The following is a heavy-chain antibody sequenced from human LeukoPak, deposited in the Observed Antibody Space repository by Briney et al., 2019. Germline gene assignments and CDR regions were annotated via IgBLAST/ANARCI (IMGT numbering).Heavy chain of an antibody. Sequence: QAPXKGLEWVSYISSSGSTIYYADSVKGRFTISREKAKNSLYMQMNSLRAEDTAVYYCAIAPTKIQLGDFDYWGQGTLVTVSS. J-gene: IGHJ4*02. V-gene: IGHV3-48*03. CDR2: ISSSGSTI. D-gene: IGHD6-6*01. CDR3: AIAPTKIQLGDFDY.